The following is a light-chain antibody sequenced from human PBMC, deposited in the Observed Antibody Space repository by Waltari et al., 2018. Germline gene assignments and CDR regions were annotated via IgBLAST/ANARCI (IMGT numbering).Light chain of an antibody. Sequence: DIQLPQSHSSLSPFVGARVTLTCRASHGISSYFAWYQQKPGKAPKLLIYAASTLQSGVPSMFSGSGSGTEFTLTISSLQPEDFATYYCQQLNSYPHTFGEGTKVEIK. V-gene: IGKV1-9*01. CDR2: AAS. CDR1: HGISSY. CDR3: QQLNSYPHT. J-gene: IGKJ4*01.